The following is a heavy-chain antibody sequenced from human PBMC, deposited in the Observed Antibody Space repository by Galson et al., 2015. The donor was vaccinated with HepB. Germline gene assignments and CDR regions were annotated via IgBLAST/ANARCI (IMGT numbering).Heavy chain of an antibody. J-gene: IGHJ6*03. CDR1: GFTFSGSA. CDR2: IKNKPNNYAT. CDR3: TRIGDSSGYTYYYYYHMDV. Sequence: SLRLSCAASGFTFSGSAMHWVRQASGKGLEWVGRIKNKPNNYATAYAASVKGRFTISRDDSKNTAYLQMNSLKTEDTAVYYCTRIGDSSGYTYYYYYHMDVWGKGTTVTVSS. V-gene: IGHV3-73*01. D-gene: IGHD3-22*01.